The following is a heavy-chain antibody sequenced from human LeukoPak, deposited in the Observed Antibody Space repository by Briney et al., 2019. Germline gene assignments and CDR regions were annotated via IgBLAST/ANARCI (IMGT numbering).Heavy chain of an antibody. Sequence: GGSLRLSCVASRFTVSSNFMSWVRQAPGKGLEWVSVIYSAGDTYYADSVKGRFTISRDNFKNTLYLQMNSLRTDDSAVYYCARDYCRDVSCSIRWFDPWGQGTLVTVSS. CDR3: ARDYCRDVSCSIRWFDP. CDR2: IYSAGDT. D-gene: IGHD2-15*01. J-gene: IGHJ5*02. V-gene: IGHV3-66*02. CDR1: RFTVSSNF.